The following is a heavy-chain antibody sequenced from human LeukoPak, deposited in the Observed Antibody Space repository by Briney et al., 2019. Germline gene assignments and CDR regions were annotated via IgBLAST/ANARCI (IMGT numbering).Heavy chain of an antibody. CDR3: ARGIYYYGSGSYLYYYYGMDV. J-gene: IGHJ6*02. Sequence: ASVKVSCKASGYTFTSYGISWVRQAPGQGLEWMGWISAYNGNTNYAQKLQGRVTMTTDTSTSSAYMELRSLRSEDTAVYYCARGIYYYGSGSYLYYYYGMDVWGQGTTVTVSS. D-gene: IGHD3-10*01. CDR1: GYTFTSYG. CDR2: ISAYNGNT. V-gene: IGHV1-18*01.